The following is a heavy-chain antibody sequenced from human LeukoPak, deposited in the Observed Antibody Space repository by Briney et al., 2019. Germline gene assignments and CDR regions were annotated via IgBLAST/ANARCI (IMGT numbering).Heavy chain of an antibody. Sequence: PGGSLRLSCAASGFTFSTYSMNWVRQAPGKGLEWISYISASGSLTYYADSVRGRFTVSRDNSKNTLYLQMNSLRAKDTAVHYCALYSNYGGFDYWGQGTLVTVSS. V-gene: IGHV3-48*01. D-gene: IGHD4-11*01. CDR2: ISASGSLT. CDR3: ALYSNYGGFDY. J-gene: IGHJ4*02. CDR1: GFTFSTYS.